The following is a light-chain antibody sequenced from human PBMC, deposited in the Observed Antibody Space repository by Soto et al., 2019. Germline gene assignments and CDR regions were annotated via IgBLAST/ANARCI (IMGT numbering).Light chain of an antibody. V-gene: IGKV1-39*01. J-gene: IGKJ5*01. CDR1: QSISSY. CDR3: QQSYSTSIT. CDR2: AAS. Sequence: DIPMTQSPSSLSASVGDRVTITCRASQSISSYLNWYQQKPGKAPKLLIYAASSLQSGVPSRFSVSGSGTDFTLTISSLQPEDFATYYCQQSYSTSITFGQGTRLEIK.